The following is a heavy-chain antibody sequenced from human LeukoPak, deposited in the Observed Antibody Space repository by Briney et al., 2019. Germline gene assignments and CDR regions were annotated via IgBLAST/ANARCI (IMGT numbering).Heavy chain of an antibody. CDR3: ASDIVATSGDF. Sequence: GGSLRLSCAASGFTFSDYYMSWIRQAPGKGLEWVAYTTSSGDDIYYADSVKGRFTISRDNAKNALFLRMSSLRVEDTATYYCASDIVATSGDFWGQGTLVSVSS. J-gene: IGHJ4*02. CDR1: GFTFSDYY. D-gene: IGHD5-12*01. CDR2: TTSSGDDI. V-gene: IGHV3-11*01.